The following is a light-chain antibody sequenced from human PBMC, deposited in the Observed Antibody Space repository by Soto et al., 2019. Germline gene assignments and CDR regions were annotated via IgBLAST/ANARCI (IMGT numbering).Light chain of an antibody. J-gene: IGKJ1*01. V-gene: IGKV3-11*01. Sequence: EIVLTQSPATLSLSPGERATVSCRASQSVSSYFAWYQQKPGQAPRLLIYDASSRATGSPARFSGSGSGTDFTLPISSLGSEAFAVYYCQQRSDWHLPFGQGTKVEIK. CDR2: DAS. CDR3: QQRSDWHLP. CDR1: QSVSSY.